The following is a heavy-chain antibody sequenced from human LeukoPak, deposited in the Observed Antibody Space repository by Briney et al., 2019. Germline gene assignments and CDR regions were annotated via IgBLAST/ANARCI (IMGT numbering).Heavy chain of an antibody. CDR1: GVSFSGYY. CDR2: IYYTGST. D-gene: IGHD5-24*01. J-gene: IGHJ4*02. V-gene: IGHV4-34*01. CDR3: ARSLRDGYNFIDY. Sequence: SETLSLTCAVYGVSFSGYYWGWIRQPPGRALEWIGNIYYTGSTYCNPSLKSRVTVSVDTSKNQFSLRLSSVTAADTAVYYCARSLRDGYNFIDYWGQGTLVTVSS.